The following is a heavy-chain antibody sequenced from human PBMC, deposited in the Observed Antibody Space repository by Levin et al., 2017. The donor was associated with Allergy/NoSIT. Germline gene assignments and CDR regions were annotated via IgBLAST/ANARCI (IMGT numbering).Heavy chain of an antibody. D-gene: IGHD3-3*01. CDR2: INHSGST. J-gene: IGHJ6*02. Sequence: PSETLSLTCAVYGGSFSGYYWSWIRQPPGKGLEWIGEINHSGSTNYNPSPKRRVTTSADTTKNQVSLKLSSVTTADTAVYYWARQRVVIDYYYYGMDVWGQGTTVTVSS. V-gene: IGHV4-34*01. CDR3: ARQRVVIDYYYYGMDV. CDR1: GGSFSGYY.